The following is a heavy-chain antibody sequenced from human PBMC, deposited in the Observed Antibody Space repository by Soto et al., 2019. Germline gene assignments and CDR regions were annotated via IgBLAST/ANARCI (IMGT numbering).Heavy chain of an antibody. Sequence: SGPTLVNATQTLTLTRTFSGFSLSTSGMCVSWIRQPPGKALEWLALIDWDDDKYYSTSLKTRLTISKDTSKNQVVLTMTNMDPVDTATYYCARSYYYDSSGRPTFDYWGQGTLVTVSS. CDR2: IDWDDDK. V-gene: IGHV2-70*01. CDR3: ARSYYYDSSGRPTFDY. D-gene: IGHD3-22*01. CDR1: GFSLSTSGMC. J-gene: IGHJ4*02.